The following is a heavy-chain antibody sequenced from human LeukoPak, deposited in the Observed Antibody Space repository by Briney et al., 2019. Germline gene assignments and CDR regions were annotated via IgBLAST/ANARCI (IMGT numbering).Heavy chain of an antibody. Sequence: PGGSLRLSCAASGFTFSSYAMRWVRQAPGKGLEWVSAISGSGGSTYYADSVKGRFTLSRDNSKNTLYLQMNSLRAEDTAVYYCANLAGYSRGLARYWGQGTLVTVSS. V-gene: IGHV3-23*01. CDR1: GFTFSSYA. CDR2: ISGSGGST. CDR3: ANLAGYSRGLARY. J-gene: IGHJ4*02. D-gene: IGHD6-19*01.